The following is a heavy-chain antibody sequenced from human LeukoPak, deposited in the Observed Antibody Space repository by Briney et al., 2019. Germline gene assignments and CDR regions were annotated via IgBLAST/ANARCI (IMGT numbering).Heavy chain of an antibody. V-gene: IGHV4-39*07. CDR2: IYYSGST. CDR3: ARVPQPLLYGPLFDY. Sequence: PSETLSLTCTVSGGSISSSSYYWGWIRQPPGKGLEWIGSIYYSGSTCYNPSLKSRVTISVDTSKNQFSLKLSSVTAADTAVYYCARVPQPLLYGPLFDYWGQGTLVTVSS. CDR1: GGSISSSSYY. J-gene: IGHJ4*02. D-gene: IGHD2-2*02.